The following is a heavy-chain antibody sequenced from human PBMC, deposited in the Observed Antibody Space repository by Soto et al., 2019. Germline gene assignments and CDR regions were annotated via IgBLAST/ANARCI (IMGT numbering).Heavy chain of an antibody. CDR3: ASGELEYKTYGMDV. D-gene: IGHD3-10*01. V-gene: IGHV1-69*13. CDR1: GGTFSSYA. J-gene: IGHJ6*02. Sequence: ASVKVSCKASGGTFSSYAISWVRQAPGQGLEWMGGIITIFGTANYAQKFQGRVTITADESTSTAYMELSSLRSEDTAVYYFASGELEYKTYGMDVWGQGTTVTVSS. CDR2: IITIFGTA.